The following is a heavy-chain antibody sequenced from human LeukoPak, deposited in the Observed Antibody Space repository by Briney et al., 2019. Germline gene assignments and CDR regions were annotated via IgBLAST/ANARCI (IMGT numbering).Heavy chain of an antibody. CDR1: GITFSSYW. V-gene: IGHV3-74*01. J-gene: IGHJ4*02. D-gene: IGHD1-7*01. CDR3: ARDTGNYYFDY. CDR2: INSDGSNT. Sequence: GGSLRLSCAASGITFSSYWMHWVRQAPGKGLVWVSRINSDGSNTIYADSVKGRFTISRDNAKNTLYLQMNSLGAEDTAVYYCARDTGNYYFDYWGQGALVTVSS.